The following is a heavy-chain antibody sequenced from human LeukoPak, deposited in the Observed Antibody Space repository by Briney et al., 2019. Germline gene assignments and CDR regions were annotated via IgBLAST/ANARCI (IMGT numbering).Heavy chain of an antibody. Sequence: ETLSLTCTVSAGSISSYYWSWIRQAPGKGLEWVANIKQDGSEKYYVGSVKGRFTISRDNAKNSLYLQMNSLRAEDTAVYFCARDPFGVYSDYWGQGTLVTVSS. J-gene: IGHJ4*02. CDR3: ARDPFGVYSDY. CDR1: AGSISSYY. D-gene: IGHD2-8*01. CDR2: IKQDGSEK. V-gene: IGHV3-7*01.